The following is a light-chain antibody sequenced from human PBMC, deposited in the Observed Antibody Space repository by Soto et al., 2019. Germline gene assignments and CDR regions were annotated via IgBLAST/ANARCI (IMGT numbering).Light chain of an antibody. V-gene: IGKV1-17*01. CDR3: QQYYSYPRT. J-gene: IGKJ1*01. Sequence: DIQMTQSPSSLSASVVDRVTITCRASQSVSSDLNWYQQKAGKAPKLLIYAASSLQSGVPSRFSGSGSGTDFTLTISCLQSEDFATYYCQQYYSYPRTFGQGTKVDIK. CDR1: QSVSSD. CDR2: AAS.